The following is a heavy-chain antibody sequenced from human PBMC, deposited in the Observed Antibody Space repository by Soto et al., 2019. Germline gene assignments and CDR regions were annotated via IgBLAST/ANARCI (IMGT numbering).Heavy chain of an antibody. Sequence: QVQLVESGGGVVQPGRSLRLSCAASGFTFSSYGMHWVRQAPGKGLEWVAVISYDGSNKYYADSVKGRFTISRDNSKNTLYLQMNSLRAEDTAVYYCEKDRRITMVRGVDYWGQGTLVTVSS. CDR3: EKDRRITMVRGVDY. CDR2: ISYDGSNK. J-gene: IGHJ4*02. CDR1: GFTFSSYG. V-gene: IGHV3-30*18. D-gene: IGHD3-10*01.